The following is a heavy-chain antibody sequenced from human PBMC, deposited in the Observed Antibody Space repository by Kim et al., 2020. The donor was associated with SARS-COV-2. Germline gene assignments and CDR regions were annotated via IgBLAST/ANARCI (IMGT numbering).Heavy chain of an antibody. D-gene: IGHD6-19*01. V-gene: IGHV3-30*18. CDR3: AKERNTGYSSGWTYYY. J-gene: IGHJ6*01. Sequence: WGSLRLSCAASGFSFRSYGMHWVRQAPGKGLEWVAVISYDGSNKNYADSVKGRFTISRDNSNNTLYLQMNSLRAEDTAVYYCAKERNTGYSSGWTYYY. CDR1: GFSFRSYG. CDR2: ISYDGSNK.